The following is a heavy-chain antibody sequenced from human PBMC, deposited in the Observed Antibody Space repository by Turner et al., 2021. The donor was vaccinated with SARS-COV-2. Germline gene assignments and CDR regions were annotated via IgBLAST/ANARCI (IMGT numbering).Heavy chain of an antibody. CDR2: ISSSSSYI. Sequence: EVQLLESGGGLVKPGGSLRLSCAASVFTFRSSSMNWVRQAQGKGLEWVSSISSSSSYIYYADSVKGRFTIPRENAKNSLYLQMNSLRAEDTAVYYCARSPTAPGYYYDSSGYYTPYYFDYWGQGTLVTVSS. J-gene: IGHJ4*02. D-gene: IGHD3-22*01. V-gene: IGHV3-21*01. CDR3: ARSPTAPGYYYDSSGYYTPYYFDY. CDR1: VFTFRSSS.